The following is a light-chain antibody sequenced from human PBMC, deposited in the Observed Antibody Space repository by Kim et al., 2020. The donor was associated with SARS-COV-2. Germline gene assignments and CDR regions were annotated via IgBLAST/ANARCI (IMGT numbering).Light chain of an antibody. CDR3: LQHNVYPLT. Sequence: ASVGYSVTITCRASQAIGNYLVWFQQKPGKGPKRLIYAASTLESGVPSRFSGSGSGTEFTLTISSLQPEDSATYFCLQHNVYPLTFGGGTKVDIK. CDR2: AAS. V-gene: IGKV1-17*03. J-gene: IGKJ4*01. CDR1: QAIGNY.